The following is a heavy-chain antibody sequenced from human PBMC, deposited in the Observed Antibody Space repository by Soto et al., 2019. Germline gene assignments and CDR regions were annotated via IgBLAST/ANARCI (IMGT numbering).Heavy chain of an antibody. J-gene: IGHJ6*02. V-gene: IGHV5-51*01. D-gene: IGHD2-8*02. CDR3: ARADGTGDYYYYYGMDV. Sequence: PGESLKISCYGSGYIFTSYWIGWVRQMPGKGLEWMGIIYPGDSDTRYSPSFQGQVTISADKSISTAYLQWSSLKASDTAMYYCARADGTGDYYYYYGMDVWGQGTTVTVS. CDR1: GYIFTSYW. CDR2: IYPGDSDT.